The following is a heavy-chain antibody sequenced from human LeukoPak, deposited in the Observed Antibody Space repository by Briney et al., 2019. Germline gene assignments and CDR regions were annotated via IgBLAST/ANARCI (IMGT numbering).Heavy chain of an antibody. J-gene: IGHJ6*02. CDR2: INHSGST. CDR1: GGSFSGYY. CDR3: ASSAIFGVVIMGNYYYGMDV. V-gene: IGHV4-34*01. D-gene: IGHD3-3*01. Sequence: SETLSLTRAVYGGSFSGYYWSWIRQPPGKGLEWIGEINHSGSTNYNPSLKSRVTISVDTSKNQFSLKLSSVTAADTAVYYCASSAIFGVVIMGNYYYGMDVWGQGTTVTVSS.